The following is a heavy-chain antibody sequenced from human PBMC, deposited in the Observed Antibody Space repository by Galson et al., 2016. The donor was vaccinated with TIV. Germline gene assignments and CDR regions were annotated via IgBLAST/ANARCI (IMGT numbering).Heavy chain of an antibody. CDR2: IWYDGSNK. Sequence: SLRLSCAASGFTFTSYGMHWVRQAPGKGLEWVAVIWYDGSNKYYADSVKGRFTISRDTSKNTLYLQVNSLRADDTAVYYCARSRSKAGTTDPDSWGQGTLVTVSS. CDR3: ARSRSKAGTTDPDS. D-gene: IGHD1-1*01. V-gene: IGHV3-33*01. J-gene: IGHJ5*02. CDR1: GFTFTSYG.